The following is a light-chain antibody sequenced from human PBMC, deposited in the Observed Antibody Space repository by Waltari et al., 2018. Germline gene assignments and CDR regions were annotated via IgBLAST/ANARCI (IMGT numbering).Light chain of an antibody. CDR2: GAS. V-gene: IGKV3D-15*01. CDR1: QSVSGN. J-gene: IGKJ5*01. Sequence: EIVMTQSPATLSVSPGERATLSCRASQSVSGNLAWYQQKPGQAPRLLIYGASTRATGIPARCSGSASGTEFTLTISSLQSEDSAVYYCQQYYDWRRVTFGQGTRLEIK. CDR3: QQYYDWRRVT.